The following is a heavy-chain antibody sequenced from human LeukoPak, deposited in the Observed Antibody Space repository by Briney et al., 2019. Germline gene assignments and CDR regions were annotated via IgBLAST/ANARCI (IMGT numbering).Heavy chain of an antibody. CDR1: GFTFSNAW. Sequence: GGSLRLSCAASGFTFSNAWMSWVRQAPGKGLEWVSSITSSSGYIHYADSVKGRFTISRDNAKNSLYLQMNSLRAEDTAVYYCAREITSSSSFDSWGQGTLVTVSS. D-gene: IGHD6-6*01. CDR3: AREITSSSSFDS. CDR2: ITSSSGYI. V-gene: IGHV3-21*01. J-gene: IGHJ4*02.